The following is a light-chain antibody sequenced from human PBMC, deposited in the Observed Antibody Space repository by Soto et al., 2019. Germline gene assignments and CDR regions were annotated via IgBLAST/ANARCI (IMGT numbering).Light chain of an antibody. CDR1: QSFRGL. Sequence: VFPQSQVTLSSAPGARAKLSCRASQSFRGLLAWYQQKPGQAPRLLIYDAYNRATDIPPRFSGSGSGTDFTLTISSLEPEDSAVYYCQQRHMWPITFGQGTRLEIK. CDR2: DAY. V-gene: IGKV3-11*01. J-gene: IGKJ5*01. CDR3: QQRHMWPIT.